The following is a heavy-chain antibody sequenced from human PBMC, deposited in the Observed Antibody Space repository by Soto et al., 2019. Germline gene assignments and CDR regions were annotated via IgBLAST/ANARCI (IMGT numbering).Heavy chain of an antibody. J-gene: IGHJ5*02. CDR2: AYYSGSA. V-gene: IGHV4-31*01. CDR3: ARKDDSVGYETRGFDV. CDR1: GGSIISSSYY. Sequence: QVQLQESGPGLVKPSQTLSLTCTVSGGSIISSSYYWSWIRQHPGKGLEWIGYAYYSGSAYYNPSLNSPVTISVDTSKNQFSLKLTSVTAADTAVYYCARKDDSVGYETRGFDVWGPGKLVTVSS. D-gene: IGHD3-22*01.